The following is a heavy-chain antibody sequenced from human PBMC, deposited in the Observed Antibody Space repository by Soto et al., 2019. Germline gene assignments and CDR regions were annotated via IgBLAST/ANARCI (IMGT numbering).Heavy chain of an antibody. CDR1: GFNISDYD. CDR2: ISSSGSTI. Sequence: GGSLRLSCAASGFNISDYDMSWIRQDPGKGLEWVSYISSSGSTIYYADSVKGRFTISRDNAKNSLYLQMNSLRAEDTAVYYCARQEDQEMATPEPHFDYWGQGTLVTVSS. CDR3: ARQEDQEMATPEPHFDY. D-gene: IGHD5-12*01. J-gene: IGHJ4*02. V-gene: IGHV3-11*01.